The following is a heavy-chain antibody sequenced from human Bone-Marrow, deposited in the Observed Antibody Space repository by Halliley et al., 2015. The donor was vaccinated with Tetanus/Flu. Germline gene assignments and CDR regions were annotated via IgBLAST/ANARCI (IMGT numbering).Heavy chain of an antibody. CDR3: ARDWSVLKVYLIRGRMDV. D-gene: IGHD3-3*01. V-gene: IGHV3-30-3*01. CDR2: ISFDGRNK. J-gene: IGHJ6*02. Sequence: ISFDGRNKYYADSVKGRFTISRDNSKNTIYLQMNSLRAEDTAVYYCARDWSVLKVYLIRGRMDVWGQGTTVTVFS.